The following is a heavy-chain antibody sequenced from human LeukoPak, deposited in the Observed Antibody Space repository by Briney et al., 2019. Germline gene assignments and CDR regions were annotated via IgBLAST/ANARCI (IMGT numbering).Heavy chain of an antibody. D-gene: IGHD3-16*01. Sequence: SETLSLTCTVSGDSISSSGYYWGWIRQPPGKGLEWIGSIYSSGSTYHNPSLKSRVTISVDTSKNQFSLKLSSVTAADTAVYYCARHDRGGLDAFDIWGQGTMVTVFS. CDR2: IYSSGST. CDR1: GDSISSSGYY. V-gene: IGHV4-39*01. CDR3: ARHDRGGLDAFDI. J-gene: IGHJ3*02.